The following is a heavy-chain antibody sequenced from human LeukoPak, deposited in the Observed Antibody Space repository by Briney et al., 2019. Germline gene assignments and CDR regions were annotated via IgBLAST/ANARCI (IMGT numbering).Heavy chain of an antibody. CDR2: INHSGST. CDR3: ARGDSGSYYWIDY. Sequence: PSGTLSLTCAVYGGSFSGYYWSWIRQPPGKGLEWIGEINHSGSTNYNPSLKSRVTISVDTSKNQFSLKLSSVTAADTAVYYCARGDSGSYYWIDYWGQGTLVTVSS. D-gene: IGHD1-26*01. V-gene: IGHV4-34*01. J-gene: IGHJ4*02. CDR1: GGSFSGYY.